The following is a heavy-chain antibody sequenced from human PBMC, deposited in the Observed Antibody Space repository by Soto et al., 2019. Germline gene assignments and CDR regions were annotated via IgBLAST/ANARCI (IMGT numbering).Heavy chain of an antibody. D-gene: IGHD5-12*01. Sequence: GESLKISCKGSGYSFTSYWIGWVRQMPGKGLEWMGIIYPGDSDTRYSPSFQGQVTISADKSISTAYLQWSSLKASDTAMYYCARLGNGYNYNYYYGMDVWGQGTTVTVSS. J-gene: IGHJ6*02. CDR2: IYPGDSDT. CDR1: GYSFTSYW. V-gene: IGHV5-51*01. CDR3: ARLGNGYNYNYYYGMDV.